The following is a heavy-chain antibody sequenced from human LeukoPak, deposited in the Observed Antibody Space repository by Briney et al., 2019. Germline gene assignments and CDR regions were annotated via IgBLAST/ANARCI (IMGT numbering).Heavy chain of an antibody. CDR1: GGSISSYY. Sequence: NPSETLSLTCTVSGGSISSYYWSWIRQPPGKGLEWMGYISYSGSTNFNPSLKSRVTISVDTSKNQFSLKLSSVTAADTAVYYCAREGTAGTNLNWFDPWGQGTLVTVSS. CDR2: ISYSGST. D-gene: IGHD1-1*01. J-gene: IGHJ5*02. V-gene: IGHV4-59*01. CDR3: AREGTAGTNLNWFDP.